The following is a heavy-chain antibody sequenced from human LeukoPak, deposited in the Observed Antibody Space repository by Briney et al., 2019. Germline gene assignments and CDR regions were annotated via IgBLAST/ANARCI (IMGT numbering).Heavy chain of an antibody. Sequence: SETLSLTCTVSGGSISSYYWSWIRQPAGKGLQWIGRNYTSGSTNFNPSLKSRITISLDTSKNQFSLKLSSVTAADTAVYYCARLPRYCSGGSCYIFDYWGQGTLVTVSS. CDR3: ARLPRYCSGGSCYIFDY. J-gene: IGHJ4*02. CDR1: GGSISSYY. D-gene: IGHD2-15*01. V-gene: IGHV4-4*07. CDR2: NYTSGST.